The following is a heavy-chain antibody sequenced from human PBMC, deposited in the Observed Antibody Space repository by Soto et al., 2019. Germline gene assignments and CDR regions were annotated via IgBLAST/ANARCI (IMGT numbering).Heavy chain of an antibody. CDR1: GYSFTSYW. CDR2: IYPGDSDT. Sequence: GESLKISCKGSGYSFTSYWIGWVRQMPGKGPEWMGIIYPGDSDTRYSPSFQGQVTISADKSISTAYLQWSSLKASDTAMYYCARPRGYEPFGNYYFDYWGQGTLVTVSS. V-gene: IGHV5-51*01. J-gene: IGHJ4*02. D-gene: IGHD5-18*01. CDR3: ARPRGYEPFGNYYFDY.